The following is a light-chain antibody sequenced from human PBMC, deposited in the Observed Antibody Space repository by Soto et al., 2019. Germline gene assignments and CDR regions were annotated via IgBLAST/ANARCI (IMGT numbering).Light chain of an antibody. CDR2: DAS. CDR3: QQYDNLPT. CDR1: QDISNS. V-gene: IGKV1-33*01. J-gene: IGKJ4*01. Sequence: DIQMTQSPSSLSASVGDRVTITCQASQDISNSLNWYQQKPGKAPKLLIYDASNLETGVPSRFSGSRSGTDFTFTISSLQPEDIATYYCQQYDNLPTFGGGTKVEIK.